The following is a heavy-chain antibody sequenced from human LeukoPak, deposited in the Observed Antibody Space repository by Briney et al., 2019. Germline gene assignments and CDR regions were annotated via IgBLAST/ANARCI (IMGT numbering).Heavy chain of an antibody. V-gene: IGHV3-53*01. D-gene: IGHD2-15*01. J-gene: IGHJ4*02. Sequence: GGSLRLSCAASGFTVSSNYMSWVRQAPGKGLEWVSVIYSGGSTYYADSVKGRFTISRDNAKNSLYLQMNSLRDEDTAVYYCARAQEDYFDYWGQGTLVTVSS. CDR3: ARAQEDYFDY. CDR1: GFTVSSNY. CDR2: IYSGGST.